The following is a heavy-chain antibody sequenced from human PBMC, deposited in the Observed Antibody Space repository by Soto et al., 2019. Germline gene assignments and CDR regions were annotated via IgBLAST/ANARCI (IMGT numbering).Heavy chain of an antibody. J-gene: IGHJ6*02. CDR1: GYTFTGYY. V-gene: IGHV1-3*01. CDR2: INAGNGNT. Sequence: GASVKVSCKASGYTFTGYYMHWVRQAPGQGLEWMGWINAGNGNTKYSQKFQGRVTITRDTSASTAYMELSSLRSEDTAVYYCAREGSRGAIQLWLRRADYYYGMDVWGQGTTVTVSS. CDR3: AREGSRGAIQLWLRRADYYYGMDV. D-gene: IGHD5-18*01.